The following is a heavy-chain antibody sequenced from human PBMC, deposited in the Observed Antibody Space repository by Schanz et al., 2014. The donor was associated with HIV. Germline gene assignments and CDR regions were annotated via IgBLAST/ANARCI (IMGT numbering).Heavy chain of an antibody. Sequence: QVHLLQSGAEVKKPGSSVKVSCKASGYTFTSYDINWVRQVPGQGLEWMGGMNPKSGNTGYAHKLQGRVTMTIDASVSTAYMELSKLTSDDTAMYYCAREKVGILADYTPNGMDVWGQGTTVTVSS. CDR3: AREKVGILADYTPNGMDV. CDR2: MNPKSGNT. J-gene: IGHJ6*02. V-gene: IGHV1-8*01. CDR1: GYTFTSYD. D-gene: IGHD3-9*01.